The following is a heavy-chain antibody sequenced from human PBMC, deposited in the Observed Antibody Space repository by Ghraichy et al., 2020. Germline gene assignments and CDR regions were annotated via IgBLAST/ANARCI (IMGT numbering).Heavy chain of an antibody. CDR1: GYTFTDYY. Sequence: ASVKVSCKASGYTFTDYYIHWVRQAPGQGLEWMGRINPKNGDTDKPQKFQGRLTLTTDMGISTAYMYLSRLRFDDTAVYFCARGWNTNWAHFDYWGQGTLVTVSS. V-gene: IGHV1-2*06. D-gene: IGHD1-1*01. J-gene: IGHJ4*02. CDR3: ARGWNTNWAHFDY. CDR2: INPKNGDT.